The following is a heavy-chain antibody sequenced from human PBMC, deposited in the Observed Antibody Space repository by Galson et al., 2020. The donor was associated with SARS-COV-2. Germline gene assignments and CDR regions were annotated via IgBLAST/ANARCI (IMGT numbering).Heavy chain of an antibody. J-gene: IGHJ4*02. CDR1: GFIFSNYA. V-gene: IGHV3-23*01. Sequence: GGSLRLSCAASGFIFSNYAMSWVRQAPGKGLEWVSAIRRRGGSKYYADSVKGRFTISRDNSKNTLYPQMNSLRAEDTAVYYCAKVQYYYDSSGMSYFDYWGQGTLVTVSS. D-gene: IGHD3-22*01. CDR3: AKVQYYYDSSGMSYFDY. CDR2: IRRRGGSK.